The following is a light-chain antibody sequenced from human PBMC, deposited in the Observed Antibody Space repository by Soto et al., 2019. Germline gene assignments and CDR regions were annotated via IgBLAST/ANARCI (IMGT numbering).Light chain of an antibody. Sequence: IVMTQSTITLPVTAGEPAPISFTATQSLLYNNTYNYLDWYVQKPGQSPQLLIYFGSNRAPGVPDRFSGSGSGTDFTLKINRVEAEDVRTYYCMQALQSLTFGQGTRLEI. J-gene: IGKJ5*01. CDR2: FGS. CDR1: QSLLYNNTYNY. V-gene: IGKV2-28*01. CDR3: MQALQSLT.